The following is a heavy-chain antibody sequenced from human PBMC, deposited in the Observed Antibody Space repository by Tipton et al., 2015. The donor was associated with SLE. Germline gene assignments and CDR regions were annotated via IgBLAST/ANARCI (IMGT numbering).Heavy chain of an antibody. CDR1: GFTFSSYA. J-gene: IGHJ4*02. D-gene: IGHD6-19*01. Sequence: GSLRLSCAASGFTFSSYAMSWVRQAPGKGLEWVSAISGSGGSTYYADSVKGRFTISRDNSKNTLYLQMNSLRAEDTAVYYCAKWYSSGWYSDYWGQGTLVTVSS. CDR3: AKWYSSGWYSDY. CDR2: ISGSGGST. V-gene: IGHV3-23*01.